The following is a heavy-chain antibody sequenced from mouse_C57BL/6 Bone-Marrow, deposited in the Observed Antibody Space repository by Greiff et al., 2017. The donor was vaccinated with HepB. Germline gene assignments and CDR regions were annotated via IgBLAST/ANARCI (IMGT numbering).Heavy chain of an antibody. Sequence: QVQLQQSGAELVRPGASVTLSCKASGYTFTDYEMHWVKQTPVHGLEWIGAIDPETGGTAYNQKFKGKAILTADKSSSTAYMALRSLTSEDSAVYYCTTEGGYAMDYWGQGTSVTVSS. CDR1: GYTFTDYE. V-gene: IGHV1-15*01. J-gene: IGHJ4*01. CDR3: TTEGGYAMDY. CDR2: IDPETGGT.